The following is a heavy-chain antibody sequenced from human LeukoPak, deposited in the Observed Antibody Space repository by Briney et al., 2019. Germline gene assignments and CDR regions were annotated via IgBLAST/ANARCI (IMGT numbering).Heavy chain of an antibody. D-gene: IGHD6-13*01. CDR3: AKDIFPYSSRGFYAFDI. J-gene: IGHJ3*02. CDR1: GFTFGDYA. V-gene: IGHV3-9*01. Sequence: GGSLRLSCAASGFTFGDYAMHWVRQAPGKGLEWVSGISWNSGSIGYADSVKGRFTISRDNAKNSLYLQMNSLRAEDTALYYCAKDIFPYSSRGFYAFDIWGQGTMVTVSS. CDR2: ISWNSGSI.